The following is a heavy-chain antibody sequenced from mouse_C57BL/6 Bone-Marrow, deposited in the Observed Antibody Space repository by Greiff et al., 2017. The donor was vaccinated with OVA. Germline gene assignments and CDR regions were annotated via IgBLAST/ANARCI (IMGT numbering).Heavy chain of an antibody. CDR2: ISSGGSYT. CDR3: ARPIYYGYYWYFDV. CDR1: GFTFRSYG. V-gene: IGHV5-6*01. Sequence: EVMLVESGGDLVKPGGSLKLSCAASGFTFRSYGMSWVRQTPDKRLEWVATISSGGSYTYYPDSVKGRFTISRDNAKNTLYLQMSSLKSEDTAMYYCARPIYYGYYWYFDVWGTGTTVTVAS. J-gene: IGHJ1*03. D-gene: IGHD2-2*01.